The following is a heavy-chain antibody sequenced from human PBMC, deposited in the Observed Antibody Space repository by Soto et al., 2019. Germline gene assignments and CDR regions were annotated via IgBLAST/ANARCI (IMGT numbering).Heavy chain of an antibody. CDR2: IYPGDSDT. J-gene: IGHJ4*02. D-gene: IGHD2-8*02. Sequence: GESLKISCETSGYKFTNYWIGWVRQMPGKGLEWMGIIYPGDSDTRYSPSFQGQVTISADRSTSTAYLQWSSLKASDTAMYFCARHVDCTGGTCSLDYWGQGILVTVSS. CDR1: GYKFTNYW. CDR3: ARHVDCTGGTCSLDY. V-gene: IGHV5-51*01.